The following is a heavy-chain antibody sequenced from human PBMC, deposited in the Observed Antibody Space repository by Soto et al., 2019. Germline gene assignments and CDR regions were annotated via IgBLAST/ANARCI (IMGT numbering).Heavy chain of an antibody. CDR1: GFTLRGYA. D-gene: IGHD6-6*01. Sequence: EVQLAESGGGLAQPGGSLILSCAASGFTLRGYAMDWVRQAPGKGLEYVSGISSNGVGTYYANSVQGRFTISRDNSKNTVYLQMGSLRPEDMAVYYCAGRARPDFYYMDVWGKGTTVTVS. J-gene: IGHJ6*03. CDR3: AGRARPDFYYMDV. CDR2: ISSNGVGT. V-gene: IGHV3-64*01.